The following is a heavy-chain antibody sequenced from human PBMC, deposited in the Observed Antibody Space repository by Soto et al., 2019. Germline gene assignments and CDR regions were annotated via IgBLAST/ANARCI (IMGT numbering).Heavy chain of an antibody. CDR1: GDTISTGGYT. V-gene: IGHV4-30-2*03. CDR3: ARHVRHYYSSSGYYVFDS. CDR2: IYHSGNP. J-gene: IGHJ4*02. D-gene: IGHD3-22*01. Sequence: SETLSLTCDVSGDTISTGGYTWAWIRQPPGKALEWIGHIYHSGNPYYNPSLKSRVTISVDTSKNQFSLKLSSVTAADTAVYYCARHVRHYYSSSGYYVFDSWGQGTLVTVSS.